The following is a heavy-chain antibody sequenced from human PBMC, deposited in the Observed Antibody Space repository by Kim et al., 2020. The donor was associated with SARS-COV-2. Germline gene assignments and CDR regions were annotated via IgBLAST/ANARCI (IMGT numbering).Heavy chain of an antibody. CDR1: GGSISSDY. CDR2: IYYSGST. J-gene: IGHJ5*02. CDR3: ARLERRYSTSSEWFHP. Sequence: SETLSLTCTVSGGSISSDYWNWIRQPPGKGLEWIGFIYYSGSTNYNPSLKSRVTISVDTSKNQISLKLSSVTAADTAVYYCARLERRYSTSSEWFHPWG. V-gene: IGHV4-59*08. D-gene: IGHD6-6*01.